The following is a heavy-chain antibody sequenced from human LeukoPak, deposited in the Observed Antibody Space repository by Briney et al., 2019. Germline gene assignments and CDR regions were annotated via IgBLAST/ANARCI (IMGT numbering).Heavy chain of an antibody. J-gene: IGHJ4*02. Sequence: SETLSLTCTVSGGSITSRYWSWIRQPPGKGLEWIGYIYDSGSTNYNPSLKSRVSISGDTSKNQFFMNLSSVTAADTAVYYCARGGWNYGEDFDYWGQGALVTVSS. CDR2: IYDSGST. D-gene: IGHD1-7*01. CDR3: ARGGWNYGEDFDY. CDR1: GGSITSRY. V-gene: IGHV4-59*11.